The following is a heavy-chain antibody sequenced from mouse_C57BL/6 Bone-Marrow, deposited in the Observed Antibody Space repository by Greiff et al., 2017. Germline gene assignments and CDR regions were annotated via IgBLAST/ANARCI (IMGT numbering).Heavy chain of an antibody. CDR2: IPYSGST. D-gene: IGHD1-1*01. V-gene: IGHV3-1*02. CDR3: ARGGSVGPHWYFDV. J-gene: IGHJ1*01. Sequence: EVQLQQSGPDLVKPSPSLSLTCTVTGYSITSGYNWHWIRQFPGNKLEWMGYIPYSGSTNYNPSLKSRISITRDTSKSQFFLQLNSVTTEDTATDYCARGGSVGPHWYFDVWGAGTTVTVSS. CDR1: GYSITSGYN.